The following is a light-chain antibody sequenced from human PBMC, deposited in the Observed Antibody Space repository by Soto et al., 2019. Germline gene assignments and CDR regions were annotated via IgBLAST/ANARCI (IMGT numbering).Light chain of an antibody. J-gene: IGKJ5*01. CDR1: QSVSSN. CDR3: QQRSNWPPIP. V-gene: IGKV3-11*01. CDR2: DAS. Sequence: EIVLIHSPATLSLYPGERATLSCRASQSVSSNLAWYQQNPGQAPRLLIFDASNRATGIPARFSGSGSGTDFTLTISSLEPEDFAIYYCQQRSNWPPIPFCQVALLENK.